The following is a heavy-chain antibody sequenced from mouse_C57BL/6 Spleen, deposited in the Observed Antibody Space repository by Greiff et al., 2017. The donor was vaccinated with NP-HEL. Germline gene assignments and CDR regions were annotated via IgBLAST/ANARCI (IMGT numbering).Heavy chain of an antibody. CDR2: IYPSDSET. Sequence: QVQLQQPGAELVRPGSSVKLSCKASGYTFTSYWMDWVKQRPGQGLEWIGNIYPSDSETHYNQKFKDKATLTVEKSSSTAYMQLSSLTSEDSAVYCGASELGRFAYWGQGTLVTVSA. CDR1: GYTFTSYW. D-gene: IGHD4-1*01. V-gene: IGHV1-61*01. J-gene: IGHJ3*01. CDR3: ASELGRFAY.